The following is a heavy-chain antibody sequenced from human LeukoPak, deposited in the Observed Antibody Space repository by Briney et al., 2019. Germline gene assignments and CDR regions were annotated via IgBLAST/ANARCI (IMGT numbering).Heavy chain of an antibody. CDR1: GFTFSSYD. D-gene: IGHD6-19*01. Sequence: AGGSLRLSCAASGFTFSSYDMNWVRQAPGKGPEWVSSISSSSNYIHYADSVKGRFTISRDNAKNSLYLQMNSLRAEDTAVYFCARGTLGAWGWWGQGTLVTVSS. CDR3: ARGTLGAWGW. CDR2: ISSSSNYI. J-gene: IGHJ4*02. V-gene: IGHV3-21*01.